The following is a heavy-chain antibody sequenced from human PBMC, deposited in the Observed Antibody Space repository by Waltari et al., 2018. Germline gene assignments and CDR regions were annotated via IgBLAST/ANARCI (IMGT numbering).Heavy chain of an antibody. CDR2: ISHGGAT. CDR1: GESFSGYF. V-gene: IGHV4-34*01. CDR3: ARGRMLDYGDNSGHYYYGLDV. J-gene: IGHJ6*02. Sequence: QVQLQQWGAGLLKPSETLSRTCAVYGESFSGYFWSWIRQPPGKGWEWIGGISHGGATNVKPCLRNRVTIFVDTAKKQCSLKLTSVTAAGAAVYYCARGRMLDYGDNSGHYYYGLDVWGQGTTVIVSS. D-gene: IGHD4-17*01.